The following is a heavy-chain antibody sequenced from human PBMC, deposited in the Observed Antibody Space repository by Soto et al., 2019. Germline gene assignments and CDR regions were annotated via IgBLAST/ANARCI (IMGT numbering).Heavy chain of an antibody. J-gene: IGHJ6*02. Sequence: GGSLRLSCEVTGFTFRSCAMSWVRQAPGEGPEWVSSISDNGATTHYADSVKARFIISRDDSKNTLYLQLNSLRAEDTAIYYCATLPRVPSVRVYYYGLDVWGQGTAVTVSS. CDR1: GFTFRSCA. V-gene: IGHV3-23*01. CDR2: ISDNGATT. D-gene: IGHD2-2*01. CDR3: ATLPRVPSVRVYYYGLDV.